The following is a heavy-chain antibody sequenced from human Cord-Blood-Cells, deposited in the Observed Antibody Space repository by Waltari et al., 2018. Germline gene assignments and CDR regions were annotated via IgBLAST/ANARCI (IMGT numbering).Heavy chain of an antibody. V-gene: IGHV4-61*09. D-gene: IGHD1-7*01. J-gene: IGHJ4*02. CDR2: IYTSGST. CDR3: ARVYNWNYYFDY. CDR1: GGSISSGSYY. Sequence: QVQLQESGPGLVKPSQTLSLTCTVSGGSISSGSYYWSWIRQPAGKGLELIGYIYTSGSTNYNPSLKSRVTISVDTSKNQFSLKLSSVTAADTAVYYCARVYNWNYYFDYWGQGTLVTVSS.